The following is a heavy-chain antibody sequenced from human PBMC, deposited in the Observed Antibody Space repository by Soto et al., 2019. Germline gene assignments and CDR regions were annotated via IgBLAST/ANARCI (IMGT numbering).Heavy chain of an antibody. V-gene: IGHV1-46*01. Sequence: ASVKVSCKASGYTFTSYYMHWVRQAPGQGLEWMGIINPSGGSTSYAQKFQGRVTMTRDTSTNTAYMELSSLRSEDTAVYYCVTDLVARGQLLNDYWGQGSLVTGSS. CDR2: INPSGGST. CDR3: VTDLVARGQLLNDY. CDR1: GYTFTSYY. J-gene: IGHJ4*02. D-gene: IGHD5-12*01.